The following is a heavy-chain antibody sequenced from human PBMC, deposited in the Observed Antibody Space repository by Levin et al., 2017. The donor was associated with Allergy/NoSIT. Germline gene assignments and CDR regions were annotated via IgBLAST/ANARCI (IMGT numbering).Heavy chain of an antibody. D-gene: IGHD3-22*01. CDR3: AADVGRTYYYDSSGYPD. V-gene: IGHV1-58*01. J-gene: IGHJ4*02. CDR2: IVVGSGNT. Sequence: SVKVSCKASGFTFTSSAVQWVRQARGQRLEWIGWIVVGSGNTNYAQKFQERVTITRDMSTSTAYMELSSLRSEDTAVYYCAADVGRTYYYDSSGYPDWGQGTLVTVSS. CDR1: GFTFTSSA.